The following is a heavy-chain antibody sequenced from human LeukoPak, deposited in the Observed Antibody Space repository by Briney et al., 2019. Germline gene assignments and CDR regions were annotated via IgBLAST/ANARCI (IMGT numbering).Heavy chain of an antibody. CDR3: AREGYDSSGYYRDPDY. D-gene: IGHD3-22*01. Sequence: GGSLRLSCAASGFTFSSYWMSWVRQAPGKGLEWVANIKQDGSEKYYVDSVKGRFTISRDNAKNSLYLQMNSLRAEDTAAYYCAREGYDSSGYYRDPDYWGQGTLVTVSS. V-gene: IGHV3-7*01. CDR2: IKQDGSEK. CDR1: GFTFSSYW. J-gene: IGHJ4*02.